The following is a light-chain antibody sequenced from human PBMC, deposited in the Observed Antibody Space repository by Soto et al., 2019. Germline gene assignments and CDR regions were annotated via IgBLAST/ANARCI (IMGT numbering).Light chain of an antibody. CDR1: SSDVGTYNY. V-gene: IGLV2-11*01. Sequence: QSVLTQPRSVSGSPGQSVTISCTGTSSDVGTYNYVSWYQQYPGKAPKLMISDVSERPSGVPDRFSGSKSGNTASLTISGLQAEDEADYYCCSYAGSYAFVVFGGGTKL. CDR2: DVS. CDR3: CSYAGSYAFVV. J-gene: IGLJ2*01.